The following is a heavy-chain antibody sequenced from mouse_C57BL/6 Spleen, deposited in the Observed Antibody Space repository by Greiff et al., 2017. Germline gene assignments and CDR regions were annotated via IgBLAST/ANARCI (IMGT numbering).Heavy chain of an antibody. Sequence: EVQLQQSGPGMVKPSQSLSLTCTVTGYSITSGYDWHWIRHFPGNKLEWMGYISYSGSTNYNPSLKSRISITHDTSKNHFFLKLNSVTTEDTATYYCARAYSNMYYFDYWGQGTTLTVSS. CDR3: ARAYSNMYYFDY. CDR2: ISYSGST. D-gene: IGHD2-5*01. J-gene: IGHJ2*01. CDR1: GYSITSGYD. V-gene: IGHV3-1*01.